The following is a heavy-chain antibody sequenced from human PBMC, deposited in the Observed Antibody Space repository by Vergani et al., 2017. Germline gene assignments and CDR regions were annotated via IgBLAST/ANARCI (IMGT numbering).Heavy chain of an antibody. V-gene: IGHV4-61*10. Sequence: QVQLQESGPGLVKPSETLSLTCTVSGGSVSSGIYYWSWIRQPAGKGLEWIGNIYYSGSTNYNPSLKSRVTISVDTSKNQFSLKLTSVTAADTAVYYCAGGDVWGKGTTVTVSS. CDR2: IYYSGST. J-gene: IGHJ6*04. CDR3: AGGDV. CDR1: GGSVSSGIYY.